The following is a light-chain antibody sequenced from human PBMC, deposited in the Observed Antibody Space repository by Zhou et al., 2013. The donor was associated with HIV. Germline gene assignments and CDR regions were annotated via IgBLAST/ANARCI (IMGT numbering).Light chain of an antibody. CDR1: QSVSSN. CDR3: QHYEMSGLIT. J-gene: IGKJ3*01. CDR2: DAS. Sequence: EIVMTQSPATLSVSPGERATLSCRASQSVSSNLAWYQQKPGQAPRLLIYDASRRAAGIPDRFSGSGSGTEFTLTISRLEPEDFAVYYCQHYEMSGLITFGPGTKVDV. V-gene: IGKV3D-15*01.